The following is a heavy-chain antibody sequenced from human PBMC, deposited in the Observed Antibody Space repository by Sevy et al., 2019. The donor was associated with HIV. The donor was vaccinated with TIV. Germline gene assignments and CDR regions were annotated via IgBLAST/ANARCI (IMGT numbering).Heavy chain of an antibody. V-gene: IGHV3-23*01. J-gene: IGHJ6*02. D-gene: IGHD3-3*01. CDR2: ISGSGDNT. CDR3: AKNEKFWSGYLAMGV. Sequence: GGSLRLSCAASGFTFSNYAMNWVRQTPGKGLEWVSSISGSGDNTYYADSVKGRFTISRDISYNTVTLQMSSLRAEDTAVYYCAKNEKFWSGYLAMGVWGQGTTVTVSS. CDR1: GFTFSNYA.